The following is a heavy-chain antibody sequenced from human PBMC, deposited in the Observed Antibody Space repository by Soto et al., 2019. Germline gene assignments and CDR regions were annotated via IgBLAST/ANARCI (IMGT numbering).Heavy chain of an antibody. CDR3: AAFGSTEDGTFDY. CDR2: IVVGSGNT. D-gene: IGHD6-13*01. J-gene: IGHJ4*02. V-gene: IGHV1-58*01. Sequence: SVKVSCKASGFTFTSSAVQWVREARGQRLEWIGWIVVGSGNTNYAQKFQERVTITRDMSTSTAYMELSSLRSEDTDVYYCAAFGSTEDGTFDYWGQGSLVTVSS. CDR1: GFTFTSSA.